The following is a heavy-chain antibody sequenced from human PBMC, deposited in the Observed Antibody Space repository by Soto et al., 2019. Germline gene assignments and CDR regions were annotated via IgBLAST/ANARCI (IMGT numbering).Heavy chain of an antibody. CDR2: IDPRDSYS. V-gene: IGHV5-10-1*01. Sequence: GESLKISCQASGYTFSAFWITWVRQMPGKGLEWMATIDPRDSYSNYSLSFQGHVTISADKSIGSAYLHWSTLEASDTAIYYCARLSTGFCTKNTCQHYFGMDVWGKGTTVTVYS. D-gene: IGHD2-8*01. CDR3: ARLSTGFCTKNTCQHYFGMDV. J-gene: IGHJ6*04. CDR1: GYTFSAFW.